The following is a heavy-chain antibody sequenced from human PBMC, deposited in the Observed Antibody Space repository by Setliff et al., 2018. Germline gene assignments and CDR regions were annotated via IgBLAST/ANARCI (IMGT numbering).Heavy chain of an antibody. J-gene: IGHJ4*02. CDR1: GASPNSGTYY. CDR3: ARTGTYRYFDY. D-gene: IGHD1-1*01. V-gene: IGHV4-39*01. Sequence: PSETLSLTCTVSGASPNSGTYYWGWIRQPPGKGLEWIGRIYYRGDTYYNPSLKGRLTISVDTAQNQFSLRLTSVTAADTAVYYCARTGTYRYFDYWGQGALVTVS. CDR2: IYYRGDT.